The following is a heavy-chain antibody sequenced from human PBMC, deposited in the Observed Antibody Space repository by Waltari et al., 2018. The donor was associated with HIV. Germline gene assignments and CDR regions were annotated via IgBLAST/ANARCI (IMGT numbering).Heavy chain of an antibody. V-gene: IGHV3-7*01. CDR3: ATTHGSGDYDNDFDY. Sequence: EVRLVESGGGWVQPGGSLTLTGETSGFPFSFYWLSWVRQAPGKGLEWVANINQAGTERHYVDSVRGRFTISRDNGKRSSFLQMNSLTVEDTAVYYCATTHGSGDYDNDFDYWGQGTLV. CDR2: INQAGTER. D-gene: IGHD3-10*01. CDR1: GFPFSFYW. J-gene: IGHJ4*02.